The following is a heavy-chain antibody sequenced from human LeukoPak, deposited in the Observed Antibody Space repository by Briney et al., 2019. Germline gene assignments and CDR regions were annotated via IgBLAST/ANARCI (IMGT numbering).Heavy chain of an antibody. V-gene: IGHV3-21*01. CDR1: GFTFSSYS. Sequence: GGHLRLSCAASGFTFSSYSMNWVRQAPGKGLEWVSSISSSSSYIYYADSVKGRFTISRDNAKNSLYLQMNSLRAEDTAVYYCARDSSGWDNWFDPWGQGTLVTVSS. CDR3: ARDSSGWDNWFDP. J-gene: IGHJ5*02. D-gene: IGHD6-19*01. CDR2: ISSSSSYI.